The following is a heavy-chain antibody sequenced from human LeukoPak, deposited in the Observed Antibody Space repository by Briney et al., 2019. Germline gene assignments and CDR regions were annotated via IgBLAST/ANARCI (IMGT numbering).Heavy chain of an antibody. D-gene: IGHD6-19*01. CDR2: IYYSGRT. CDR3: ARRGAWQWLGIVY. V-gene: IGHV4-59*08. Sequence: SETLSLTCTVSGGSISSYYWSWIRQPPGKGLEWIGYIYYSGRTKYNPSLKSRVTISVDTSKNQFSLKLSSVTAADTAVYYCARRGAWQWLGIVYWGQGTLVTVSS. CDR1: GGSISSYY. J-gene: IGHJ4*02.